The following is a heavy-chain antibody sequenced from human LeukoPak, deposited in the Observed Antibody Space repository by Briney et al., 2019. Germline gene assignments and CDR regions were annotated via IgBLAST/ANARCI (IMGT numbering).Heavy chain of an antibody. Sequence: SETLSLTCAVYGGSFSGYYWSWIRQPPGKGLEWIGEINHSGSTNYNPSLKSRVTISVDTSKNQFSLKLSSVTAADTAVYYCARVGYSYGYDYWGQGTLVTASS. CDR3: ARVGYSYGYDY. D-gene: IGHD5-18*01. V-gene: IGHV4-34*01. J-gene: IGHJ4*02. CDR2: INHSGST. CDR1: GGSFSGYY.